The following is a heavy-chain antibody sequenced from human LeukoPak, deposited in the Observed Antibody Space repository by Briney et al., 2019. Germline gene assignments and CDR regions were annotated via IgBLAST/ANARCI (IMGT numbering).Heavy chain of an antibody. CDR3: ARVYHSSSGRAIDY. Sequence: GGSLRLSCAASGFTFSSYWMSWVRQAPGKGLEWVANMKQDGSEKYYVDSVKGRFTISRDNAKNSLYLQMNSLRAEDTAVYYCARVYHSSSGRAIDYWGQGTLVTVSS. J-gene: IGHJ4*02. CDR1: GFTFSSYW. CDR2: MKQDGSEK. D-gene: IGHD6-6*01. V-gene: IGHV3-7*01.